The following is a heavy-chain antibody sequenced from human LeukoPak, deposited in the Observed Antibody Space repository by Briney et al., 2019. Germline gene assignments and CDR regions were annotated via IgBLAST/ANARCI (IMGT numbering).Heavy chain of an antibody. J-gene: IGHJ3*02. D-gene: IGHD5-12*01. CDR1: GYTFTSYG. V-gene: IGHV1-69*06. Sequence: SVKVSCKASGYTFTSYGISWVRQAPGQGLEWMGGTIPIFGTANYAQKFQGRVTITADKSTSTAYIELSSLRSEDTAVYYCARDPDVDIVATYAFDIWGQGTMVTVSS. CDR3: ARDPDVDIVATYAFDI. CDR2: TIPIFGTA.